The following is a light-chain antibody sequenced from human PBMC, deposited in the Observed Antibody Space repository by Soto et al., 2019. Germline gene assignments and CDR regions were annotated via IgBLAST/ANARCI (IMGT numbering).Light chain of an antibody. Sequence: ETVMTQSPGTLSMSPGERATLSCRASQSVGSNLAWYQQKPGQAPRLLIYSVSTRATGIPARFSGSGSGTEFALTISSLQSEDFAVYYCQQYNNWSFGQGTKVDIK. CDR3: QQYNNWS. CDR2: SVS. CDR1: QSVGSN. J-gene: IGKJ1*01. V-gene: IGKV3-15*01.